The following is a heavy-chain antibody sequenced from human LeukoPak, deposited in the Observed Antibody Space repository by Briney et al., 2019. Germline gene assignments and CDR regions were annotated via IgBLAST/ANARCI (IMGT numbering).Heavy chain of an antibody. CDR2: IYYSGST. V-gene: IGHV4-39*01. D-gene: IGHD2-2*01. CDR1: GGSISSSSYY. CDR3: ARYCSSTSCNDAFDI. J-gene: IGHJ3*02. Sequence: SETLSLTCTVSGGSISSSSYYWGWIRQPPGKGLEWIGSIYYSGSTYYNPSLKSRVTISVETSKNQFSLRLSSVTAADTAVYYCARYCSSTSCNDAFDIWGQGTMVTVSS.